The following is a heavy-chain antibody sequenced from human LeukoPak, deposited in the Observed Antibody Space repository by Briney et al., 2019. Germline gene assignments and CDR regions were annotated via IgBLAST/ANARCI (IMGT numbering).Heavy chain of an antibody. J-gene: IGHJ4*02. CDR3: ARVGGVVGPTPLDY. Sequence: SETLSLTCTVSGGSISSYYWSWIRQPAGKGLEWIGRIYTSGSTNYNPSLESRVTISVDTSKNQFSLKLSSVTAADTAVYYCARVGGVVGPTPLDYWGQGTLVTVSS. CDR2: IYTSGST. D-gene: IGHD1-26*01. V-gene: IGHV4-4*07. CDR1: GGSISSYY.